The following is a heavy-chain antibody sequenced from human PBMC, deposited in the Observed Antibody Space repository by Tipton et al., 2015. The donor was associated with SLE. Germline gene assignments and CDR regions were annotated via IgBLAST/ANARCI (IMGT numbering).Heavy chain of an antibody. CDR3: ARARGANYDFDY. V-gene: IGHV3-21*01. J-gene: IGHJ4*02. CDR2: ISSSSSYI. Sequence: SLRLSCAASGFTFSSYSMNWVRQAPGKGLEWVSSISSSSSYIYYADSVKGRFTISRDNAKNSLYLQMNSLRAEDTAVYYCARARGANYDFDYWGQGTLVTVSS. D-gene: IGHD4/OR15-4a*01. CDR1: GFTFSSYS.